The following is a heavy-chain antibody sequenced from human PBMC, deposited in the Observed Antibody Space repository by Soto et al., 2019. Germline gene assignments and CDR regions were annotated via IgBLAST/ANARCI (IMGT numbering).Heavy chain of an antibody. CDR2: IYYSGST. V-gene: IGHV4-59*01. D-gene: IGHD3-22*01. Sequence: LSLTCTVSGGSISSYYWSWIRQPPGKGLEWIGYIYYSGSTNYNPSLKSRVTISVDTSKNQFSLKLSSVTAADTAVYYCARSDYYDSSGYGYWGQGTLVTVSS. CDR3: ARSDYYDSSGYGY. J-gene: IGHJ4*02. CDR1: GGSISSYY.